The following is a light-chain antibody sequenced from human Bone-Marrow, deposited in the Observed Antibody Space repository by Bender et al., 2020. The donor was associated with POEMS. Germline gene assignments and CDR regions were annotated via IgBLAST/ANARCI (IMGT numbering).Light chain of an antibody. V-gene: IGLV3-25*03. Sequence: SYELTQPPSVSVSPGQTARITCSGNVLTNQYGYWYQQKPGQAPLLVIYKDRERPSGISERFSASSSGTTVTLTISAVQEEDEADYFCQSADSTGTHRVFGGGTKLTV. CDR1: VLTNQY. CDR3: QSADSTGTHRV. J-gene: IGLJ3*02. CDR2: KDR.